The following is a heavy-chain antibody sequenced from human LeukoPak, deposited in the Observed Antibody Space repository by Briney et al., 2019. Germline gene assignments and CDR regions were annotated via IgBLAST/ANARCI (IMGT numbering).Heavy chain of an antibody. CDR1: GYTFTGYY. D-gene: IGHD4-17*01. CDR3: ARDGDYYMRSWFDP. V-gene: IGHV1-2*02. Sequence: GASVKVSCKASGYTFTGYYMRWVRQAPGQGLEWMGWINPNSGGTIYAQKFQGRVTMTRDTSISTAYMELSRLRSDDTAVYYCARDGDYYMRSWFDPWGQGTLVTVSS. CDR2: INPNSGGT. J-gene: IGHJ5*02.